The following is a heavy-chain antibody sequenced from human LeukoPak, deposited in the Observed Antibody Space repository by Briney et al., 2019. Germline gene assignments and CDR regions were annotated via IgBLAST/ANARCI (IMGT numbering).Heavy chain of an antibody. D-gene: IGHD6-13*01. CDR2: IFSSGST. CDR1: GGSFSSYF. J-gene: IGHJ4*02. V-gene: IGHV4-4*07. Sequence: SETLSLTCTVSGGSFSSYFWSWIRQPAGKGLEWVGRIFSSGSTSYNPFLKSRITMSKDTSKNQFSLKLSSVTAADTAVYYCARMGLAAAAADYWGQGTLVTVSS. CDR3: ARMGLAAAAADY.